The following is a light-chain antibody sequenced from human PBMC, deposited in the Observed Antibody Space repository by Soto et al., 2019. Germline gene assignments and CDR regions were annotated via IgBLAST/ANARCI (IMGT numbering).Light chain of an antibody. V-gene: IGKV3-15*01. Sequence: EIVMTQSPVTLSVSPGDRVTLSCRASQNVDNAVAWYQQKYGQPPRLLIYAASTRATGVPDRFRGSGSGTDFTLTISSLQSEDLAVYYCQQYDIWASFGGGSRVDFK. CDR3: QQYDIWAS. CDR1: QNVDNA. CDR2: AAS. J-gene: IGKJ4*01.